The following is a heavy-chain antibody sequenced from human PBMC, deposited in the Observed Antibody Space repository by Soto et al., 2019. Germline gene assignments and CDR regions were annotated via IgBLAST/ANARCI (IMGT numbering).Heavy chain of an antibody. Sequence: QVQLQESGPGLVKPSQTLSLTCTVSGGSISSGDYYWGWIRQPPGKGLEWIGYIYYSGSTYYNPSLKSRVTLSVDTSKNHFSPKLSSVTAADTAVYYCATIKLGSNRLDYWGQGTLVTVSS. CDR2: IYYSGST. D-gene: IGHD3-10*01. J-gene: IGHJ4*02. CDR1: GGSISSGDYY. V-gene: IGHV4-30-4*01. CDR3: ATIKLGSNRLDY.